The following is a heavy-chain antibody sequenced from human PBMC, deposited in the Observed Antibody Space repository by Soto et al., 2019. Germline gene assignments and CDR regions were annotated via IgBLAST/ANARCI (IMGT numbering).Heavy chain of an antibody. CDR3: ARDSLYSSGYGMDV. V-gene: IGHV3-21*05. J-gene: IGHJ6*02. CDR2: ISSSSSYI. Sequence: GGSLRLSCAASGFTFSSHPMNWVRQAPGKGLEWVSYISSSSSYIYYAESVKGRFTISRDNAKNSLYLQMNSLRAEDTAVYYCARDSLYSSGYGMDVWGQGTTVTVSS. D-gene: IGHD6-25*01. CDR1: GFTFSSHP.